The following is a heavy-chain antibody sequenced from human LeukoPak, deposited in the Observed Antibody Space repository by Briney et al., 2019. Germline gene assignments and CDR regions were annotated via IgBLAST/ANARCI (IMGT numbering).Heavy chain of an antibody. CDR3: ARHTLYGSGSYYVYYFDY. V-gene: IGHV1-18*01. J-gene: IGHJ4*02. CDR2: ISSYNGNT. D-gene: IGHD3-10*01. Sequence: GASVKVSCKASGYTFTSYGISWVRQAPGQGLEWMGWISSYNGNTNYAQKLQGRVTMTTDTSTSAAYMELRSLRSDDTAVYYCARHTLYGSGSYYVYYFDYWAQETMVTVLS. CDR1: GYTFTSYG.